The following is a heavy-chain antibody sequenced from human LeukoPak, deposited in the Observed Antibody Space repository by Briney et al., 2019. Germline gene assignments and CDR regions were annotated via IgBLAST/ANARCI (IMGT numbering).Heavy chain of an antibody. V-gene: IGHV3-23*01. Sequence: PGGSLRLSCAASGFTFSNYAVTWVRQAPGKGLEWVSGISDSGGSTYYADSVRGRFNIYRDNSKNTLYLQMNSLRAEDTAIYYCAKGQTYFFDSSGQYYFDYWGQGTLVTVSS. D-gene: IGHD3-22*01. CDR3: AKGQTYFFDSSGQYYFDY. CDR2: ISDSGGST. CDR1: GFTFSNYA. J-gene: IGHJ4*02.